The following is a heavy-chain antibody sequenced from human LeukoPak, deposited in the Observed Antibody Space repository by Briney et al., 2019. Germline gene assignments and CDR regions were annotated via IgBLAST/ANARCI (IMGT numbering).Heavy chain of an antibody. CDR1: GFTFSSYA. CDR3: ARERNSGWYSPYFQH. J-gene: IGHJ1*01. Sequence: GRSLRLSCAASGFTFSSYAMHWVRQAPGKGLEWVAVISYDGSNKYYADSVKGRFTIFRDNSKNTLYLQMNSLRAEDTAVYYCARERNSGWYSPYFQHWGQGTLVTVSS. CDR2: ISYDGSNK. D-gene: IGHD6-19*01. V-gene: IGHV3-30-3*01.